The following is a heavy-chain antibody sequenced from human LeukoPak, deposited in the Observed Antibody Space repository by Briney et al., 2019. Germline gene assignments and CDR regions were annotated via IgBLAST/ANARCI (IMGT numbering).Heavy chain of an antibody. CDR3: ARDPTQWLRYGYFDY. CDR1: GFTFSSYW. CDR2: INSDGSST. D-gene: IGHD5-12*01. V-gene: IGHV3-74*01. J-gene: IGHJ4*02. Sequence: AGGSLRLSCAASGFTFSSYWMHWVRQAPGMGLVWVSRINSDGSSTSYADSVKGRFTISRDNAKNTLYLQMNSLRAEDTAVYYCARDPTQWLRYGYFDYWGQGILVTVSS.